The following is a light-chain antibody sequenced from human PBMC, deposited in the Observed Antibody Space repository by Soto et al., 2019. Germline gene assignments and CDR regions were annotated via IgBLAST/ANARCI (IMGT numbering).Light chain of an antibody. Sequence: EIVLTQSPATVSLSPGERATLSCRASQSLGSNLAWYQQKPGQAPRLLIYGSSTRATAIPARFSCSGSGTEFTLTISSLQSEDFAVYYCQQYNSWPLTFGGGTKVEIK. CDR3: QQYNSWPLT. CDR2: GSS. V-gene: IGKV3-15*01. J-gene: IGKJ4*01. CDR1: QSLGSN.